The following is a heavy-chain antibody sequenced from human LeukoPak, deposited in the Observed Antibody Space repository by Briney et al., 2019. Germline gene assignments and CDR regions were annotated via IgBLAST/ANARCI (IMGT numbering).Heavy chain of an antibody. D-gene: IGHD2-2*02. V-gene: IGHV1-69*05. CDR3: ARSAGPVIVPAAIGASGYYYYMDV. CDR1: GNTFSNYA. CDR2: IIPIFGTA. J-gene: IGHJ6*03. Sequence: SVKVSCKAPGNTFSNYAISWVRQAPGQELEWMGGIIPIFGTANYAQKFQGRVTITTDESTSTAYMELSSLRSEDSAVYYCARSAGPVIVPAAIGASGYYYYMDVWDKGTTVTVSS.